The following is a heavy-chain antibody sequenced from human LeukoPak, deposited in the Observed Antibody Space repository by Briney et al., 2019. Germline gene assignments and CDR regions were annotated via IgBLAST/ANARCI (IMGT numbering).Heavy chain of an antibody. D-gene: IGHD6-13*01. V-gene: IGHV4-59*01. CDR3: ARGIAAAATIEIENYFDY. J-gene: IGHJ4*02. CDR2: IYYSGST. CDR1: GGSISSYY. Sequence: KSSETLSLTCTVSGGSISSYYWSWIRQPPGKGLEWIGYIYYSGSTNYNPSLKSRVTISVDTSKNQFSLKLSSVTAADTAVYYCARGIAAAATIEIENYFDYWGQGTLVTVSS.